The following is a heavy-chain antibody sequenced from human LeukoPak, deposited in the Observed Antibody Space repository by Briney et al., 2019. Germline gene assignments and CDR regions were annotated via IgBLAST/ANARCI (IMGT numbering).Heavy chain of an antibody. V-gene: IGHV4-39*01. Sequence: SETLSPTCTVSGGSISSSSYYWGWIRQPPGKGLEWIGSIYYSGSTYYNPSLKSRVTISVDTSKNQFSLKLSSVTAADTAVYYCARGSGWYNVYGYWGQGTLVTVSS. CDR1: GGSISSSSYY. J-gene: IGHJ4*02. CDR2: IYYSGST. CDR3: ARGSGWYNVYGY. D-gene: IGHD6-19*01.